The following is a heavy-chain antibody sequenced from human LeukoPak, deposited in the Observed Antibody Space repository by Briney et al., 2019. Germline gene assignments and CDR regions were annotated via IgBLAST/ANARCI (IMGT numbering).Heavy chain of an antibody. V-gene: IGHV3-23*01. D-gene: IGHD2-15*01. Sequence: TGGSLRLSCAASGFTFSTFAMIWVRQPPGKGLEWVSSIFPSGGEIHYADSVRGRFTISRDNSKSTLSLQMNSLRAEDTAVYYCAKSGLNRFDYWGQGTLVTVSS. J-gene: IGHJ4*02. CDR3: AKSGLNRFDY. CDR2: IFPSGGEI. CDR1: GFTFSTFA.